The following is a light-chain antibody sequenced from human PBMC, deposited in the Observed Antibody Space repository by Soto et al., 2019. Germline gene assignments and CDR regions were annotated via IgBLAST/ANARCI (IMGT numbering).Light chain of an antibody. J-gene: IGLJ1*01. CDR3: SSKRTTASLV. CDR2: EVS. CDR1: SXDVGAYNY. V-gene: IGLV2-14*01. Sequence: QSALTQPASVSGSPGQTITISCTGTSXDVGAYNYVSWYQQHPGKAPKLMIYEVSNRPSGVSDRFSGSKSGNTASLTISGLQAADEADYYCSSKRTTASLVFGTGTTVTVL.